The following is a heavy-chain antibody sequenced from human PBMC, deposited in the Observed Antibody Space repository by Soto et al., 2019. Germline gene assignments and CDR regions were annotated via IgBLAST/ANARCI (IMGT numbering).Heavy chain of an antibody. CDR1: GGSISSGDYY. V-gene: IGHV4-30-4*01. J-gene: IGHJ3*02. D-gene: IGHD4-17*01. CDR2: IYYSGST. CDR3: ARVLRGYDAFDI. Sequence: SETLSLTCTVSGGSISSGDYYWSWIRQPPGKGLEWIGYIYYSGSTYYNPSLKSRVTISVDTSKNQFSLKLSSVTAADTAVYYCARVLRGYDAFDIWGQGTMVTVSS.